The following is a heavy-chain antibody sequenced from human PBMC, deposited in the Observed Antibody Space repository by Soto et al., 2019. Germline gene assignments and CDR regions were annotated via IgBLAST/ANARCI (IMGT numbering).Heavy chain of an antibody. J-gene: IGHJ6*02. V-gene: IGHV4-31*03. D-gene: IGHD2-21*02. CDR3: ARVCGGDCHYGMDV. Sequence: QVQLQESGPGLVKPSQTLSLTCTVSGGSISSGGYYWSWIRQHPGKGLEWIGYIYYSGGTYYNPSLKSRVTISVDTAKNQFSLKLSSVTAADTAVYYCARVCGGDCHYGMDVWGQGTTVTVSS. CDR1: GGSISSGGYY. CDR2: IYYSGGT.